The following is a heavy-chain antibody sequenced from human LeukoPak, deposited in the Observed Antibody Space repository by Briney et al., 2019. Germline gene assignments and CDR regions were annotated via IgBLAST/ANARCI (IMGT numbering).Heavy chain of an antibody. Sequence: GGSLRLSCVASGFTFSNSWMSWVRQAPGKGLEWVSFISTSSSYIYYADSVKGRFTISRHNAKNSLYLQMNSLRAEDTAVYYCAELGITMIGGVWGKGTTVTISS. V-gene: IGHV3-21*01. D-gene: IGHD3-10*02. CDR2: ISTSSSYI. J-gene: IGHJ6*04. CDR3: AELGITMIGGV. CDR1: GFTFSNSW.